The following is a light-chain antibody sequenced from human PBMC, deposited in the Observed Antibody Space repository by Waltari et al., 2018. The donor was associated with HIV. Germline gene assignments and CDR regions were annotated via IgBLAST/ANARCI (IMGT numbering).Light chain of an antibody. J-gene: IGKJ1*01. CDR3: QQANSFPWT. CDR1: QTIYNW. CDR2: ATS. Sequence: DIQMTQSPSSVSASVGDRVTITCRASQTIYNWLTWYQQKPGKAPKLLIYATSNLQSGVPSRFSGSGSVTVFALTISSLQPEDFASYFCQQANSFPWTFGQGTKVEI. V-gene: IGKV1-12*01.